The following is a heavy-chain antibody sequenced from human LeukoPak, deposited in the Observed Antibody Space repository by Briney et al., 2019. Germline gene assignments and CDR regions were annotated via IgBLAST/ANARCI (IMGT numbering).Heavy chain of an antibody. D-gene: IGHD1-26*01. CDR1: GFTFSSYG. CDR3: ARGIVGATTAYYFDY. J-gene: IGHJ4*02. V-gene: IGHV3-30*19. CDR2: IWYDGSNK. Sequence: GRSLRLSCAASGFTFSSYGMHWVRQAPGKGLEWVAVIWYDGSNKYYADSVKGRFTISRDNSKNTLYLQMNSLRAEDTAVYYCARGIVGATTAYYFDYWGQGTLVTVSS.